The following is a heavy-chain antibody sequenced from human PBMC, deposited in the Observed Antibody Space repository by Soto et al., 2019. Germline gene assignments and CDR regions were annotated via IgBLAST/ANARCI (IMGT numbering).Heavy chain of an antibody. CDR1: GFTFSSYG. D-gene: IGHD6-13*01. CDR2: IWYDGSNK. J-gene: IGHJ6*02. CDR3: ARETQQLLWYYYYGMDV. Sequence: QVQLVESGGGVVQPGRSLRLSCAASGFTFSSYGMHWVRQAPGKGLEWVAVIWYDGSNKYYADSVKGRFTISRDNSKNTLYLQMNSLRAEDTAVYYCARETQQLLWYYYYGMDVWGQGTTVTVSS. V-gene: IGHV3-33*01.